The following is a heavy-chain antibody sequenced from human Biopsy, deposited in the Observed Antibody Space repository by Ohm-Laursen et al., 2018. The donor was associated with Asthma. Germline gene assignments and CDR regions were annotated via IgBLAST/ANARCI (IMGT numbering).Heavy chain of an antibody. CDR2: INSVFGTT. Sequence: ASVKVSCKSLGGTFNTYVIGWVRQAPGQGLEWMGGINSVFGTTTYPQKFQDRVTITVDDSTSTVYMELSSLRSEDTAVYYCARKAGSCISRTCYSLDFRGQGTLVTVSS. D-gene: IGHD2-2*01. CDR1: GGTFNTYV. J-gene: IGHJ4*02. V-gene: IGHV1-69*13. CDR3: ARKAGSCISRTCYSLDF.